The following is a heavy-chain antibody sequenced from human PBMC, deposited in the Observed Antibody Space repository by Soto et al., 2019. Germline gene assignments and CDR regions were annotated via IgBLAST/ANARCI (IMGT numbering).Heavy chain of an antibody. V-gene: IGHV4-30-2*01. CDR1: GGSISSGGYS. D-gene: IGHD2-15*01. CDR3: ARGKRYCSGGSCYSWFDP. J-gene: IGHJ5*02. CDR2: IYHSGST. Sequence: SETLSLTCGVSGGSISSGGYSWSWIRQPPGKGLEWIGYIYHSGSTYYNPSLKSRVTISVDRSKNQFSLKLSSVTAADTAVYYCARGKRYCSGGSCYSWFDPWGQGTLVTVYS.